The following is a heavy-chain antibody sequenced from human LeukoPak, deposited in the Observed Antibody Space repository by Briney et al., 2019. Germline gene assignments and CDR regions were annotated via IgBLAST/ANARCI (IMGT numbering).Heavy chain of an antibody. J-gene: IGHJ5*02. V-gene: IGHV4-59*01. D-gene: IGHD6-13*01. CDR1: GGSISSYY. Sequence: SETLSLTCTVSGGSISSYYWSWIRQPPGKGLEWIGYIYYSGSTNYNPSLKSRVTISVDTSKNQFSLKLSSVTAADTAVYYCARSGVYSSSRYPLFLDNWFDPWGQGTLVTVSS. CDR3: ARSGVYSSSRYPLFLDNWFDP. CDR2: IYYSGST.